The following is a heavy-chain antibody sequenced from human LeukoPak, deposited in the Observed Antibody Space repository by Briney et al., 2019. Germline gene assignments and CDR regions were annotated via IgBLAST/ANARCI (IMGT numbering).Heavy chain of an antibody. Sequence: GGSLRLSCTVSGFTVSTNSMSWVRQAPGKGLEWVSFIYSDNTHYSDSVKGRFTIPRDNSKNTLYLQMNSLRAEDTAVYYCARRAGAYSHPYDYWGQGTLVTVSS. CDR2: IYSDNT. J-gene: IGHJ4*02. V-gene: IGHV3-53*01. CDR1: GFTVSTNS. D-gene: IGHD4/OR15-4a*01. CDR3: ARRAGAYSHPYDY.